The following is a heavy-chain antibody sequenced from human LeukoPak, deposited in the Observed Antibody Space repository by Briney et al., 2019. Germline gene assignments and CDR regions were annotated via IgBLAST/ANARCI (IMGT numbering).Heavy chain of an antibody. CDR1: GDSISGYF. J-gene: IGHJ4*02. CDR3: ARDPPYYVLDY. V-gene: IGHV4-59*12. Sequence: PSETLSLSCTASGDSISGYFWSWIRQTPGKGLEWIGYVHYSGATNYNPSLKSRVTMSVDTSKDQFSLKLNSVNAADTAMYYCARDPPYYVLDYWGQGTLVTVSS. D-gene: IGHD1-26*01. CDR2: VHYSGAT.